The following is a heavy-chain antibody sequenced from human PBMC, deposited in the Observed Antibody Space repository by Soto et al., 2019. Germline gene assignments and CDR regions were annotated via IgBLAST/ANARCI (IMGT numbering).Heavy chain of an antibody. J-gene: IGHJ3*02. Sequence: QVQLEESGGGVVQPGTSLKLSCTASGFSFSDSIIHWLRQAPGRGLEWVAVISTAHTNEAYAHSVRDRFIISRDNSMSTLFLHMNSLRAEDTAIYYCARGLITYAGGAFDIWGQGTTVTVS. CDR1: GFSFSDSI. CDR2: ISTAHTNE. V-gene: IGHV3-33*01. CDR3: ARGLITYAGGAFDI. D-gene: IGHD3-10*01.